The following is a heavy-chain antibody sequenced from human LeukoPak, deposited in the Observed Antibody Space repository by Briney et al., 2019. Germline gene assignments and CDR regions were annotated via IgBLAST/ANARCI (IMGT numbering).Heavy chain of an antibody. CDR3: ARDGYYYDSSGYRAMDY. Sequence: SETLSLTCTVSGGSISSYYWSWIRQPAGKGLEWIGRIYTSGSTNYNPSLKSRVTMSVDTSKNQFSLKLSSVTAADTAVYYRARDGYYYDSSGYRAMDYWGQGTLVTVSS. CDR2: IYTSGST. CDR1: GGSISSYY. D-gene: IGHD3-22*01. J-gene: IGHJ4*02. V-gene: IGHV4-4*07.